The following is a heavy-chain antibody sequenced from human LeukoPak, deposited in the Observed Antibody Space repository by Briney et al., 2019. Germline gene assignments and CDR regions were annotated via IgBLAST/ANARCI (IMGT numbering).Heavy chain of an antibody. CDR3: ARVGAYGGNSGSWFY. CDR1: GYTFTSYG. V-gene: IGHV1-18*01. D-gene: IGHD4-23*01. CDR2: ISAYNGNT. J-gene: IGHJ4*02. Sequence: ASVKVSCKASGYTFTSYGISWVRQAPGQGLEWMGWISAYNGNTNYAQKLQGRVTMTTDTSTSTAYMELRSLRSDDTAVYYCARVGAYGGNSGSWFYWGQGTLVTVSS.